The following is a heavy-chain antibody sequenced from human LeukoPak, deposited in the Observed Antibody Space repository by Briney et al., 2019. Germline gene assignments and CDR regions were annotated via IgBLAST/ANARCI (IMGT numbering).Heavy chain of an antibody. V-gene: IGHV3-21*01. J-gene: IGHJ4*02. CDR3: ASGSYYDSEGDY. CDR1: GFTFSSYS. Sequence: GAPLLPCSASSGFTFSSYSMNGGRQAPGKGVEWVSSISSSSSYIYYAASVKGRFTISRDNAKNSLYLRMNSLRAEDTAVYYCASGSYYDSEGDYWGQGTLVTVSS. CDR2: ISSSSSYI. D-gene: IGHD1-26*01.